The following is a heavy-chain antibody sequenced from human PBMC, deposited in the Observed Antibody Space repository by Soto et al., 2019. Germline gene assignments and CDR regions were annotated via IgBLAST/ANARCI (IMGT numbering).Heavy chain of an antibody. CDR1: GFSLTNAGMG. V-gene: IGHV2-26*01. Sequence: QVTLKESGPVLVKPTETLTLTCTVSGFSLTNAGMGVSWIRQPPGQALEWLAHIFSDDERSYNTSLKSRLPISRDTSKSQVVLTLTNVDPVDTATYYCARGTYGVSVDYWGQGTLVTVSS. J-gene: IGHJ4*02. D-gene: IGHD3-10*01. CDR3: ARGTYGVSVDY. CDR2: IFSDDER.